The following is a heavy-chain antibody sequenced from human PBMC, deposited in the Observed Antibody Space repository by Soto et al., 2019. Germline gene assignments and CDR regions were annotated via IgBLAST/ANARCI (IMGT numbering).Heavy chain of an antibody. CDR2: ISSSGTTI. Sequence: PGGSLRLSCAPSGFTFSDYYMSWIRQTPGKGPEWVSSISSSGTTIYYADSVEGRFTISRDNAKDSLYLQMNSLRVEDAALYYCARDIIGSYFTDRWGQGTLVTVSS. V-gene: IGHV3-11*01. J-gene: IGHJ5*02. CDR3: ARDIIGSYFTDR. CDR1: GFTFSDYY. D-gene: IGHD1-26*01.